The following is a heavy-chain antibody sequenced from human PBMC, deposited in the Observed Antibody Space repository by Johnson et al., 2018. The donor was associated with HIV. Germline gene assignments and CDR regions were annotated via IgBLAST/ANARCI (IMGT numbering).Heavy chain of an antibody. V-gene: IGHV3-13*01. CDR1: GFTFSSYD. D-gene: IGHD2-15*01. J-gene: IGHJ3*02. CDR2: IGTAGDT. Sequence: VQLVESGGGLKQPGGSLRLSCAASGFTFSSYDMHWVRQAPGKGLEWVSTIGTAGDTYYPGSVQGRFTVSREDAKNSLYLQMNSRRAGDTALYYCARAVCRGGRCYSHDAFDIWGQGTMVTVSS. CDR3: ARAVCRGGRCYSHDAFDI.